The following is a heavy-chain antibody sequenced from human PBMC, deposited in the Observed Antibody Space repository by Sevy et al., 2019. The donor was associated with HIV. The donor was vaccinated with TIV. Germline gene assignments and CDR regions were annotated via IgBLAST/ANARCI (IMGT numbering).Heavy chain of an antibody. J-gene: IGHJ6*02. CDR3: ARDRRMTTVTTSGMDV. CDR2: INPNSGGT. D-gene: IGHD4-17*01. V-gene: IGHV1-2*02. CDR1: GYTFTGYY. Sequence: ASVKVSCKASGYTFTGYYMHWVRQAPGQGLEWMGWINPNSGGTNYAQKFQGRVTMTRDTSISTAYMELSRLRSDDTAVYYCARDRRMTTVTTSGMDVWGQGTTVTVSS.